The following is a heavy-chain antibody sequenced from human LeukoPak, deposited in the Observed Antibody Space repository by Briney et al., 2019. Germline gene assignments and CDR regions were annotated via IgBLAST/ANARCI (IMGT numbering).Heavy chain of an antibody. CDR3: VRGTGY. V-gene: IGHV3-64D*06. J-gene: IGHJ4*02. CDR2: ISRNGDNT. Sequence: GGSLRLSCSVSGFTISTYVMHWVRQAPGKGLEYVSAISRNGDNTYYADSVKGRFTISRDNSKNTLYLQMSSLRADDTAVYYCVRGTGYWGQGTLVTVSS. CDR1: GFTISTYV.